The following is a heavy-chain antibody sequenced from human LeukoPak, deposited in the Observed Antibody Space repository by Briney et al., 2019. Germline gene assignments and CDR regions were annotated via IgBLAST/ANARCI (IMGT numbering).Heavy chain of an antibody. D-gene: IGHD6-19*01. Sequence: GGSLRLSCAASGLAFSSYDMNWVRQAAGKGLEWVSQISGTGDNSDYADSVKGRFTISRDNSKRTLYLQLNNLRVEDTAIYYCAFPAHHWLVRGAFDIWGQGTVVTVSS. CDR1: GLAFSSYD. J-gene: IGHJ3*02. V-gene: IGHV3-23*01. CDR2: ISGTGDNS. CDR3: AFPAHHWLVRGAFDI.